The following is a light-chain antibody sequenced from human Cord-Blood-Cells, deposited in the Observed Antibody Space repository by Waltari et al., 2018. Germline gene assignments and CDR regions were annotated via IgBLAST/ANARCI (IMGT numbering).Light chain of an antibody. Sequence: DIQMTQSPASLSASVGDRVTITCRASQSISSYLNWYQQKPGKPPKLLIYAASSLQSGVPSMFSGSGSGTDFTLTISSLQPEDFATYYCHQSYSTPLTFGPGTKVDIK. V-gene: IGKV1-39*01. J-gene: IGKJ3*01. CDR1: QSISSY. CDR3: HQSYSTPLT. CDR2: AAS.